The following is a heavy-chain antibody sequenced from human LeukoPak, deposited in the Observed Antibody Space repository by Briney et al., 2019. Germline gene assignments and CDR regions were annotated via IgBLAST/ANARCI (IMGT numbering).Heavy chain of an antibody. D-gene: IGHD6-19*01. V-gene: IGHV3-21*01. CDR3: ARGQQWLDSRRCAFDL. J-gene: IGHJ3*01. CDR2: ITGSGSYT. CDR1: GFTFSGYS. Sequence: GGSLRLSCAASGFTFSGYSMNWVRQAPGEGLEWVSSITGSGSYTYYADSVKGRFTISRDNSKSTVYLQMNSLRAEDTAVYYCARGQQWLDSRRCAFDLWGHGTKVTVSS.